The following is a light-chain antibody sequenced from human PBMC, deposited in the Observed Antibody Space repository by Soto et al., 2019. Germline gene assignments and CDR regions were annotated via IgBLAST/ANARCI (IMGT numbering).Light chain of an antibody. Sequence: KVMTQSAATLSVSPGERATLSCRASQSVSSNLAWYQQKPGQAPRLLIYGASTRATGIPARFSGSGSGTEFTLTISSTQSEDFAVYYCHQYNNWPPITFGQGTRLEI. CDR3: HQYNNWPPIT. CDR2: GAS. CDR1: QSVSSN. J-gene: IGKJ5*01. V-gene: IGKV3-15*01.